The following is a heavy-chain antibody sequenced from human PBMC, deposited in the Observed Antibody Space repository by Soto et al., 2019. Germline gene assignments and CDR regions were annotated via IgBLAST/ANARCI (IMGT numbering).Heavy chain of an antibody. CDR2: IYSSRNT. Sequence: PSETLSLTCSVPGGSISSDYYYWSLIRLAPWKGLGGTGNIYSSRNTYYNPSLKTRLSISIDRSKDQVPVKVGSVTAADTVVYYCPSSSLFVMDFWGQGTTATVSS. J-gene: IGHJ6*02. CDR1: GGSISSDYYY. D-gene: IGHD2-21*01. CDR3: PSSSLFVMDF. V-gene: IGHV4-30-4*01.